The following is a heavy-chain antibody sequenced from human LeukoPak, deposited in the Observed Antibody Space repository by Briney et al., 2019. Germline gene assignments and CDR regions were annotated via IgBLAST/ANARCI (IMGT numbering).Heavy chain of an antibody. V-gene: IGHV3-23*01. CDR1: GFTFSSYA. CDR3: ARTRYSGSFDDY. D-gene: IGHD6-13*01. CDR2: ISGSGGST. Sequence: PGGSLRLSCAASGFTFSSYALSWVRQAPRKGLAWVSAISGSGGSTYYADSVKGRFTISRDNSKNTLYLQMNSLRAEDTAVYYCARTRYSGSFDDYWGQGTLVTVSS. J-gene: IGHJ4*02.